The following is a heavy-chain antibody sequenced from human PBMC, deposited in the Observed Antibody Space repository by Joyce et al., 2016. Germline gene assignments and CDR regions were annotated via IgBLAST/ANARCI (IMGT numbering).Heavy chain of an antibody. J-gene: IGHJ2*01. CDR2: VSHHVIT. D-gene: IGHD5-18*01. Sequence: QVQLQESGPGLVKPSETLSLTCGVSGLSFDLHSCWGWIRQPPGKGLEWIGTVSHHVITHSSPSLKGLVTISMDTSKNQFSLNLNSLTAADTAVYFCARRPYNVHTPLGSDWYFDLWGRGTLVTVSS. CDR1: GLSFDLHSC. CDR3: ARRPYNVHTPLGSDWYFDL. V-gene: IGHV4-38-2*01.